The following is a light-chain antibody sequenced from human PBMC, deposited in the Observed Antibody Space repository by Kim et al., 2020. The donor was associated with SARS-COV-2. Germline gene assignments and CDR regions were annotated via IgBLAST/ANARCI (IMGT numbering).Light chain of an antibody. CDR1: QTINNK. J-gene: IGKJ1*01. V-gene: IGKV3-15*01. CDR2: DAT. CDR3: QQSHDWPPLT. Sequence: SPGERATLYCRAGQTINNKLVWNQQKPGQAPRLLIYDATTRATGVPARFMGSGSETDFTLTISSLQSEDFAVYYWQQSHDWPPLTFGQGTKVDIK.